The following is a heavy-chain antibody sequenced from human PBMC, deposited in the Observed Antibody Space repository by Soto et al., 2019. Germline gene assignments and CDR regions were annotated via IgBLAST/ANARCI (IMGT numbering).Heavy chain of an antibody. D-gene: IGHD6-19*01. CDR3: AKDSVAGHFGYYGMDV. Sequence: HPVGSLRLSCAASGFTFSSYAMSWVRQAPGKGLEWVSAINGSGGSTYYADSVKGRFTISRDNSKTTLYLQMNSLRAEDTAVYYCAKDSVAGHFGYYGMDVWGQGTTVTVSS. CDR2: INGSGGST. CDR1: GFTFSSYA. V-gene: IGHV3-23*01. J-gene: IGHJ6*02.